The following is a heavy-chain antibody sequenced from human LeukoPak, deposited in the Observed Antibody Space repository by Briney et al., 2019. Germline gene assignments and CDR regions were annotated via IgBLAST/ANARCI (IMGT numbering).Heavy chain of an antibody. CDR1: GGSFSGYY. CDR2: INHSGST. CDR3: ARDRLKGYYGSGSYYS. V-gene: IGHV4-34*01. J-gene: IGHJ5*02. Sequence: SETLSLTCAVYGGSFSGYYWSWIRQPPGKGLEWIGEINHSGSTNYNPSLKSRVTISVDTSKNQFSLKLSSVTAADTGVYYCARDRLKGYYGSGSYYSWGQGTLVTVSS. D-gene: IGHD3-10*01.